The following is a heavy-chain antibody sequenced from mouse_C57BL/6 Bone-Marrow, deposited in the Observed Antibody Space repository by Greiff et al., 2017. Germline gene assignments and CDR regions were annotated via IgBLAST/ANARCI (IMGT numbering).Heavy chain of an antibody. CDR3: ARDDGYYGAMDY. CDR1: GFTFSDYY. D-gene: IGHD2-3*01. J-gene: IGHJ4*01. Sequence: EVMLVESGGGLVQPGGSLKLSCAASGFTFSDYYMYWVRQTPEKRLEWVAYISNGGGSTYYPDTVKGRFTISRDNAKNTLYLQMSRLKSEDTAMYYCARDDGYYGAMDYWGQGTSVTVSS. V-gene: IGHV5-12*01. CDR2: ISNGGGST.